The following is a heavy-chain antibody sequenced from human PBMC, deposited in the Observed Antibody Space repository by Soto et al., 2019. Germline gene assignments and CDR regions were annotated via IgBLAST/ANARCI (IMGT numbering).Heavy chain of an antibody. J-gene: IGHJ4*02. Sequence: GGSLRLSCAASGFTFSSYAMSWVRQAPGKGLEWVSGISVSVGVTYYADSVKGRFTISRDNSKNTLYLQMNSLRAEDTAVYYCAKVCRTTCQSNPLLWGQGTLVTVSS. CDR2: ISVSVGVT. CDR1: GFTFSSYA. CDR3: AKVCRTTCQSNPLL. V-gene: IGHV3-23*01. D-gene: IGHD2-2*01.